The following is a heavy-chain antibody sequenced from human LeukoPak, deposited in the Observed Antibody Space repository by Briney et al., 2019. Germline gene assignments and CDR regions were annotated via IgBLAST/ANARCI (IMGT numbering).Heavy chain of an antibody. Sequence: ASVKVSCKASGYTFTSYGISWVRQAPGQGLEWMGWISAYNGNTNYAQNLQGRVTMTSDTSTRIAYMELRSLGSDDTAVYYCARFSIPANWFDPWGQGTLVTVSS. J-gene: IGHJ5*02. V-gene: IGHV1-18*01. CDR2: ISAYNGNT. D-gene: IGHD6-25*01. CDR1: GYTFTSYG. CDR3: ARFSIPANWFDP.